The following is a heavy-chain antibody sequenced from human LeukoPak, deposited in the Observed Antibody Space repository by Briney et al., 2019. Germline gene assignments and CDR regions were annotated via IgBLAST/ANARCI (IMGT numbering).Heavy chain of an antibody. CDR3: ARTPNWNYDHHWFDP. CDR2: RYPGDSGT. V-gene: IGHV5-51*01. D-gene: IGHD1-7*01. Sequence: GASPLISFKGSGCSFTSCWIGWVRQLPGKGVEWMGVRYPGDSGTRYSPSFQGQVTISADKSISTAYLQWSSLKASDTAMYYCARTPNWNYDHHWFDPWGQGTLVTVSS. J-gene: IGHJ5*02. CDR1: GCSFTSCW.